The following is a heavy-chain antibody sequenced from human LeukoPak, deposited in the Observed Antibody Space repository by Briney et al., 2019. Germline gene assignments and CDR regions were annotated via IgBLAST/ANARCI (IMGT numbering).Heavy chain of an antibody. CDR3: AKDGYSSNWGPKNNWFDP. Sequence: PGGSLRLSCAASGFTFSSYAMSWVRQAPGKGLEWVSAISGSGGSTYYADSVKGRFTISRDNSKNTLYLQMNSLRAEDTAVYYCAKDGYSSNWGPKNNWFDPWAREPWSPSPQ. CDR1: GFTFSSYA. V-gene: IGHV3-23*01. J-gene: IGHJ5*02. D-gene: IGHD6-13*01. CDR2: ISGSGGST.